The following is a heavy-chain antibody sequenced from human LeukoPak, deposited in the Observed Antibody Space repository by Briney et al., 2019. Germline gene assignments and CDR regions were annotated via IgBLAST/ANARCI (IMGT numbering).Heavy chain of an antibody. D-gene: IGHD2-2*01. CDR3: ARQLFTTSRHFDS. CDR2: IYHTGST. CDR1: GYSISSGYY. J-gene: IGHJ4*02. Sequence: PSETLSLTCGVSGYSISSGYYWGWIRQPPGKGLQRIGTIYHTGSTYYKPSLKSRVTISVDTSKNQFSLKLSSVTAADTAVYYCARQLFTTSRHFDSWGQGTLVTVSS. V-gene: IGHV4-38-2*01.